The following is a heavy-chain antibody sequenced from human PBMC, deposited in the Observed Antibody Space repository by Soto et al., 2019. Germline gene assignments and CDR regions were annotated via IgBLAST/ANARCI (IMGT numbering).Heavy chain of an antibody. V-gene: IGHV3-11*01. J-gene: IGHJ4*02. D-gene: IGHD3-3*01. Sequence: QVQLVESGGGLVKPGGSLRLSCAASGFTFSDYYMSWIRQAPGKGLEWVSHISSTGSIKYYADSVKGRFTISRDNAKNSLYLQMNSLRAEDTAVYYCARAHSITIFGVPIIDYFDYWGQGILVTVSS. CDR2: ISSTGSIK. CDR1: GFTFSDYY. CDR3: ARAHSITIFGVPIIDYFDY.